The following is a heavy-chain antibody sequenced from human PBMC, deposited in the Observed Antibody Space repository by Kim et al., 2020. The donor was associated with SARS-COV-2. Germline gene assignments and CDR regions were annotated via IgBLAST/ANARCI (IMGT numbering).Heavy chain of an antibody. CDR1: GFTFSSYA. J-gene: IGHJ4*02. D-gene: IGHD3-22*01. Sequence: GGSLRLSCAASGFTFSSYAMHWVRQAPGKGLEWVAVISYDGSNKYYADSVKGRFTISRDNSKNTLYLQMNSLRAEDTAVYYCARDGYYYDSSGYYYVFSTTYYFDYWGQGTLVTVSS. CDR2: ISYDGSNK. CDR3: ARDGYYYDSSGYYYVFSTTYYFDY. V-gene: IGHV3-30*04.